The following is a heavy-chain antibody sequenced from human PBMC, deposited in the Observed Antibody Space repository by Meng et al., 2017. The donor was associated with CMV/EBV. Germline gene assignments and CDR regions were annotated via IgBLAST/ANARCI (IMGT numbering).Heavy chain of an antibody. CDR3: AGHSYYDFWSGYYPPRLFLSGMDV. D-gene: IGHD3-3*01. J-gene: IGHJ6*02. V-gene: IGHV5-51*01. CDR2: IYPGDSDT. CDR1: GYTFTSYW. Sequence: GGSLRLSCKGSGYTFTSYWFGWVRQLPGKGLEWMGIIYPGDSDTRYSPSFQGQATISADKTISTAYLQRSCLKASGTAMYYCAGHSYYDFWSGYYPPRLFLSGMDVWGQGTTVTVSS.